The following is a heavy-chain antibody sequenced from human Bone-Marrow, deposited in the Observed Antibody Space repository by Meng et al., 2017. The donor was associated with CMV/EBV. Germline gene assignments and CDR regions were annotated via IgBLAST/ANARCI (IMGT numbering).Heavy chain of an antibody. Sequence: ASVKVFCKASGYTFTSYDINWVRQATGQGLEWMGWMNPNSGNTGYAQKFQGRVTITRNTSISTAYMEQISLRSEDTAVYYCARAATIFGVVITPPKDWGQGTRVTVSS. CDR2: MNPNSGNT. CDR1: GYTFTSYD. J-gene: IGHJ4*01. CDR3: ARAATIFGVVITPPKD. V-gene: IGHV1-8*03. D-gene: IGHD3-3*01.